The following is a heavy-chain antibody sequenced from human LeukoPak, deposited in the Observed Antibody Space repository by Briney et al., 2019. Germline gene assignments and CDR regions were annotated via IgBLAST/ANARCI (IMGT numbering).Heavy chain of an antibody. D-gene: IGHD1-26*01. CDR1: GGSISSYY. V-gene: IGHV4-4*07. CDR3: ARDRVTYSGSHLFDP. J-gene: IGHJ5*02. Sequence: SEILSLTCTVSGGSISSYYWSWIRQPAGKGLEWIGRIYTSGSTNYNPSLKSRVTMSVDTSKNQFSLKLSSVTAADTAVYYCARDRVTYSGSHLFDPWGQGTLVTVSS. CDR2: IYTSGST.